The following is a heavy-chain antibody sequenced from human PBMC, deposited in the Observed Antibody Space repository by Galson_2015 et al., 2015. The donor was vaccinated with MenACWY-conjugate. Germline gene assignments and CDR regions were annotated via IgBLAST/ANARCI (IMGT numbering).Heavy chain of an antibody. CDR1: GFTFTSYA. CDR2: IRSRAYDGTT. J-gene: IGHJ4*02. D-gene: IGHD5-18*01. V-gene: IGHV3-49*04. Sequence: SLRLSCAASGFTFTSYAMSWVRQAPGKGLDWVGFIRSRAYDGTTEYAASVKGRFTISRDGSKSIAYLQMNSLKTEDTAIYYCSRDPLGYSYAPYWGQGTLVTVSS. CDR3: SRDPLGYSYAPY.